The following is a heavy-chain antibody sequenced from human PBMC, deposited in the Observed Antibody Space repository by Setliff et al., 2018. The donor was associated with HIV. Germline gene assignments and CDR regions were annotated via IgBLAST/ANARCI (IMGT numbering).Heavy chain of an antibody. V-gene: IGHV4-4*09. Sequence: SETLSLTCTVSGGSFSNFFWNWIRQPPGKGLEWIGYTNSSGTTNYNPSLKSRVNISIDPSKNHFTLRLSSVTVADTAVYYCARRGRFMGWFDPWGQGSLVTVSS. CDR2: TNSSGTT. CDR1: GGSFSNFF. J-gene: IGHJ5*02. CDR3: ARRGRFMGWFDP. D-gene: IGHD3-3*01.